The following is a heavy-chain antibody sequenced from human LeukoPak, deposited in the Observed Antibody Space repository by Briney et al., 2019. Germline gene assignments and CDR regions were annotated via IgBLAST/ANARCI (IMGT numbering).Heavy chain of an antibody. J-gene: IGHJ4*02. CDR1: GYTFTHHH. D-gene: IGHD2-21*01. CDR3: ARDSADRRVVVITLPFDY. V-gene: IGHV1-2*06. Sequence: GASVRVSCKASGYTFTHHHIHWVRQAPGQGLEWMGRINPNSGGTNYAQKFQGRVTLTRDSSISTAYMELSRLRSDDTAVYYCARDSADRRVVVITLPFDYWGQGTVVTVSS. CDR2: INPNSGGT.